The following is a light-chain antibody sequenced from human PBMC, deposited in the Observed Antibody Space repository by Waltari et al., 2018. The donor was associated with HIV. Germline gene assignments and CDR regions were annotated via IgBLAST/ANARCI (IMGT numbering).Light chain of an antibody. V-gene: IGKV3-20*01. CDR2: GTS. Sequence: EIVLTQSPGTLSLSPGERATLSCRASQSVTSTFLAWYQQKPGQAPRLLIYGTSNRATGIPDRFSGSGFGTDFTLTITRLDPEDFAVYYCHQYDSSPETFGQGTKVEI. CDR1: QSVTSTF. CDR3: HQYDSSPET. J-gene: IGKJ1*01.